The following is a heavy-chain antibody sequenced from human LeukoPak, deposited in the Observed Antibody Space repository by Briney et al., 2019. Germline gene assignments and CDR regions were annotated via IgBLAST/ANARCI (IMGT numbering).Heavy chain of an antibody. CDR1: GYTFTSYD. J-gene: IGHJ4*02. CDR3: ARRNYDHIWGNSGSLYYFDY. D-gene: IGHD3-16*01. CDR2: MNPNSGNT. Sequence: GASVKVSCMASGYTFTSYDINWVRQATGQGLEWMGWMNPNSGNTGYAQKFQGRVTMTSNTSISTAYMELSSLRSEDTAVYYCARRNYDHIWGNSGSLYYFDYWGQGTLVTVSS. V-gene: IGHV1-8*01.